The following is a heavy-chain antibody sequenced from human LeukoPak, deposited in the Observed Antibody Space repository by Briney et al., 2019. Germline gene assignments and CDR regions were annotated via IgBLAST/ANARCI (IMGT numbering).Heavy chain of an antibody. CDR3: ARLLLWFGESSATFDY. D-gene: IGHD3-10*01. V-gene: IGHV4-39*01. CDR2: IYYSGST. Sequence: SETLSLTCTVSGGSISSSSYYWGWIRQPPGKGLEWIGSIYYSGSTYYNPSLKSRVTISVDTSKNQFSLKLSSVTAADTAVYYCARLLLWFGESSATFDYWGQGTLATVSS. J-gene: IGHJ4*02. CDR1: GGSISSSSYY.